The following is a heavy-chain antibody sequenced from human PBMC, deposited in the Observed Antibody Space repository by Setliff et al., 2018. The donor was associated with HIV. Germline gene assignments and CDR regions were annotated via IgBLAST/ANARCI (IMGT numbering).Heavy chain of an antibody. V-gene: IGHV4-39*01. Sequence: SETLSLTCTVSGGSTDSGSYYWAWIRQPPGKGLEWIGSMYYTGSTYYNPSLKSRVTISIDTSTNQFSLKLNSVTAADTATYYCAHTDYDYVWGSYRFDYWGQGTLVTVSS. J-gene: IGHJ4*02. CDR2: MYYTGST. CDR1: GGSTDSGSYY. CDR3: AHTDYDYVWGSYRFDY. D-gene: IGHD3-16*02.